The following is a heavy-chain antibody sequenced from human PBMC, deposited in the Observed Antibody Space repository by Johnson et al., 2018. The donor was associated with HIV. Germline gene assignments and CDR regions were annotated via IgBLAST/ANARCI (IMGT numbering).Heavy chain of an antibody. CDR1: GFSFSTYN. V-gene: IGHV3-30*18. D-gene: IGHD5-18*01. Sequence: QVQLVESGGGVVQPGRSLRLSCAASGFSFSTYNMHWVRHAPGRGLEWVAFISYSGSDTYYVDSVKGRFTVSRDNSENTLFLQMNSLRDEDTVVYYCAKERAAMVTPFDAWGQGTRVTVSS. CDR2: ISYSGSDT. J-gene: IGHJ3*01. CDR3: AKERAAMVTPFDA.